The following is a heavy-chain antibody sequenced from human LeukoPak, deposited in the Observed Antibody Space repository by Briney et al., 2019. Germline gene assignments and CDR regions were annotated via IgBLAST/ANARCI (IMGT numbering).Heavy chain of an antibody. CDR2: IYHSGST. J-gene: IGHJ4*02. V-gene: IGHV4-30-2*01. CDR3: ARGYGSGSYYHY. D-gene: IGHD3-10*01. CDR1: GGSISSGGYY. Sequence: SETLSLTCTVSGGSISSGGYYWSWIRQPPGKGLEWIGCIYHSGSTYYNPSLKSRVTISVDTSKNQFSLKLSSVTAADTAVYYCARGYGSGSYYHYWGQGTLVTVSS.